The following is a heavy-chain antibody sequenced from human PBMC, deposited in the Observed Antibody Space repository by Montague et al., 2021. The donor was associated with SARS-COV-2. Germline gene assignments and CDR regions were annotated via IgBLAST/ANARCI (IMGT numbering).Heavy chain of an antibody. CDR2: LSSSGST. V-gene: IGHV4-39*02. CDR3: ARPGSVSGWYYFDD. D-gene: IGHD6-19*01. Sequence: SETLSLTCIVSGESIDRDTYYWGWIRQSPGKGLEWIGSLSSSGSTNYNPSLRSRVTISMDTSKNHFSLKVNSVTATDTAVYFCARPGSVSGWYYFDDWGQGTLVSVSS. J-gene: IGHJ4*02. CDR1: GESIDRDTYY.